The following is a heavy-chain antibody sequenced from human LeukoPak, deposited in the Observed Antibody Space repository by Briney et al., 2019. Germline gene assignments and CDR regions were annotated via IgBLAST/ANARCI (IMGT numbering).Heavy chain of an antibody. J-gene: IGHJ6*03. D-gene: IGHD6-19*01. CDR3: ARDPQYSSGWYSYYYYYMDV. CDR2: INPNSGGT. CDR1: GYTFTGYY. Sequence: ASVKVSCKASGYTFTGYYMHWVRQAPGQGLEWMGWINPNSGGTNYAQKLQGRVTMTTDTSTSTAYMELRSLRSDDTAVYYRARDPQYSSGWYSYYYYYMDVWGKGTTVTVSS. V-gene: IGHV1-2*02.